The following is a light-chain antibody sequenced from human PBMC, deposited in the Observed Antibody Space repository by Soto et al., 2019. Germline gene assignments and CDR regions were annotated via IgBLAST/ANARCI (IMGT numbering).Light chain of an antibody. V-gene: IGLV1-40*01. CDR1: SSNIGAGYD. Sequence: QSVLTQPPSVSGAPGQRVTISCTGSSSNIGAGYDVHWYQQLPGTAPKLLIYGNSNRPSGVPDRFSGSKSGTSASLAITGLQAEDGADYYCQSYDSSLSGLFGTGTKLTVL. J-gene: IGLJ1*01. CDR2: GNS. CDR3: QSYDSSLSGL.